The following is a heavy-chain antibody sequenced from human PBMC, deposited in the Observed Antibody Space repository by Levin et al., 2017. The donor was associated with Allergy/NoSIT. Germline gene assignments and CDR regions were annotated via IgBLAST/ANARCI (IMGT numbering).Heavy chain of an antibody. CDR1: GFTFSSYA. V-gene: IGHV3-23*01. D-gene: IGHD2-15*01. CDR3: ASSRGYCSGGSCYGAYAFDI. Sequence: GESLKISCAASGFTFSSYAMSWVRQAPGKGLEWVSAISGSGGSTYYADSVKGRFTISRDNSKNTLYLQMNSLRAEDTAVYYCASSRGYCSGGSCYGAYAFDIWGQGTMVTVSS. CDR2: ISGSGGST. J-gene: IGHJ3*02.